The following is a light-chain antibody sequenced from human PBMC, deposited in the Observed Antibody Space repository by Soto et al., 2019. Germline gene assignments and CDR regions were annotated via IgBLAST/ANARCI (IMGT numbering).Light chain of an antibody. CDR2: GNS. V-gene: IGLV1-40*01. CDR3: ISYIPSTTTHWV. CDR1: SSNIGAGYD. Sequence: QSVLTQPPSVSGAPGQRVTISCTGSSSNIGAGYDVHWYQQLPGTAPKLLIYGNSNRPSGVPDRFSGSKSGTSASLAITGLQAEDEADYYCISYIPSTTTHWVFGGGTKVTVL. J-gene: IGLJ3*02.